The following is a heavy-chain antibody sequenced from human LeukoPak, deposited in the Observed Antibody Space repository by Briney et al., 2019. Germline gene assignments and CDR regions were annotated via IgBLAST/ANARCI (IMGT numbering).Heavy chain of an antibody. CDR1: GDSVSSNSVA. J-gene: IGHJ4*02. Sequence: SQTLSLTCAISGDSVSSNSVAWNWIRQSPSRGLEWLGRTYYRSKWYNGYALSVKSRITINPDTSKNQFSLQLNSVTPEDTAVYYCARGHNYSFDYWGQGTLVTVSS. CDR2: TYYRSKWYN. V-gene: IGHV6-1*01. D-gene: IGHD1-1*01. CDR3: ARGHNYSFDY.